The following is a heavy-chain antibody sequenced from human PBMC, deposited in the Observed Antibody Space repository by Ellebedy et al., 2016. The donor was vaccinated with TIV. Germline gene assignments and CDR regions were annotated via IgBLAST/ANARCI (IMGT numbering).Heavy chain of an antibody. Sequence: MPSETLSLTCTVSGASRSTYYWSWIRQPAGKGLEWIGRIYSSGSTNYSPSLKSRVTMSIDTSKNQFSLRLTSVTAADTAVYYCANRGKLAVSRYWGQGVLVTVSS. CDR1: GASRSTYY. J-gene: IGHJ4*02. CDR3: ANRGKLAVSRY. V-gene: IGHV4-4*07. D-gene: IGHD5/OR15-5a*01. CDR2: IYSSGST.